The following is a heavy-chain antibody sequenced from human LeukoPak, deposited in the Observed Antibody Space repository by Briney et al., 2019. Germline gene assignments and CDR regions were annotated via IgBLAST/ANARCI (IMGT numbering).Heavy chain of an antibody. CDR2: INPDNGGP. D-gene: IGHD6-25*01. CDR1: GYTFTSYY. J-gene: IGHJ4*02. Sequence: GASVKVSCKASGYTFTSYYMHWVRQAPGQGLEWMGWINPDNGGPYYAQKFQGRVIMTRDTSISTAFVEVRRLRSDDTAVYYCARGSSAWDHFDYWGQGTLVTVSS. V-gene: IGHV1-2*02. CDR3: ARGSSAWDHFDY.